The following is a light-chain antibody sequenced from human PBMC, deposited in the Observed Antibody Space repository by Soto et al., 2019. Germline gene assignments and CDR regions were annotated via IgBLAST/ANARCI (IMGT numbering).Light chain of an antibody. CDR2: NVS. Sequence: QSALTQPLSVSGSPGQSVTISCTGTTTNVATYNYVSWYQHHPGKAPKLILYNVSERPSGVSDRFSGSKSGNAASLTISGRQADDEADYYCCSYEGSSNWLFGGGTKVTVL. V-gene: IGLV2-11*01. CDR3: CSYEGSSNWL. J-gene: IGLJ3*02. CDR1: TTNVATYNY.